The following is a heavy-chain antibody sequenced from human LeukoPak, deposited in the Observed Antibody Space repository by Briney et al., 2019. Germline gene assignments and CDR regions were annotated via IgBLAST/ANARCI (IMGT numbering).Heavy chain of an antibody. CDR1: GGSFSGYY. CDR3: ATTPGITFDY. V-gene: IGHV4-34*01. J-gene: IGHJ4*02. Sequence: SETLSLTCAVYGGSFSGYYWSWIRQPPGKGLEWIGEINHSGSTNYNPSLKSRVTISVDTSKNQFSLKLSSVTAADTAVYYCATTPGITFDYWGQGTLVTVSS. CDR2: INHSGST. D-gene: IGHD1-14*01.